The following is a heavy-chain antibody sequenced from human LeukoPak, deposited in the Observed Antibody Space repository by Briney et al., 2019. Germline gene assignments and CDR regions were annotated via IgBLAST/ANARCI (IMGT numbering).Heavy chain of an antibody. D-gene: IGHD3-10*01. V-gene: IGHV3-9*01. CDR3: AKDMLLWFGELYSDAFDI. J-gene: IGHJ3*02. CDR2: ISWNSGSI. Sequence: PGGSLILCCAASGFTFDDYAMHWRRHAPGKGLELVSVISWNSGSIGYADSVKGRFTISRDNAKNSLYLQMNSLRAEDTALYYCAKDMLLWFGELYSDAFDIWGQGTMVTVSS. CDR1: GFTFDDYA.